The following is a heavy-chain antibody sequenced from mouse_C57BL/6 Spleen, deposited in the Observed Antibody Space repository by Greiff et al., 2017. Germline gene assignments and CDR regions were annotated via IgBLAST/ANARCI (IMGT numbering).Heavy chain of an antibody. J-gene: IGHJ4*01. CDR3: ARHDYDEGGYAMDY. CDR1: GFTFSDYY. Sequence: EVQRVESGGGLVQPGGSLKLSCAASGFTFSDYYMYWVRQTPEKRLEWVAYISNGGGSTYYPDTVKGRFTISRDNAKNTLYLQMSRLKSEDTAMYYCARHDYDEGGYAMDYWGQGTSVTVSS. CDR2: ISNGGGST. V-gene: IGHV5-12*01. D-gene: IGHD2-4*01.